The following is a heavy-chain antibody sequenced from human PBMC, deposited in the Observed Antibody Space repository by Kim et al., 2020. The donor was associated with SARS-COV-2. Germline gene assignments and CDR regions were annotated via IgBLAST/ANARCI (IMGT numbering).Heavy chain of an antibody. CDR3: ATRRGAVAGNYFDY. CDR1: GYSISSGYY. CDR2: IYHSGST. D-gene: IGHD6-19*01. V-gene: IGHV4-38-2*02. Sequence: SETLSLTCTVSGYSISSGYYWGWIRQPPGKGLEWIGSIYHSGSTYYNPSLKSRVTISVDTSKNQFSLKLSSVTAADTAVYYCATRRGAVAGNYFDYWGQG. J-gene: IGHJ4*02.